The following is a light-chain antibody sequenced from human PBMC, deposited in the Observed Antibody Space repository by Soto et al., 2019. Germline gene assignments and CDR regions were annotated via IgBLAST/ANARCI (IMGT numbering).Light chain of an antibody. CDR3: SSYTTSNTRQIV. CDR2: DVN. J-gene: IGLJ1*01. CDR1: SSDVGGYNY. Sequence: QSVLTQPASVSGSPGQSITISCTGTSSDVGGYNYVSWYQHHPGKAPKLIIYDVNNRPSGVSIRFSGSKSDNTASLTISGLQPEDEADYHCSSYTTSNTRQIVFGTGTKVTVL. V-gene: IGLV2-14*03.